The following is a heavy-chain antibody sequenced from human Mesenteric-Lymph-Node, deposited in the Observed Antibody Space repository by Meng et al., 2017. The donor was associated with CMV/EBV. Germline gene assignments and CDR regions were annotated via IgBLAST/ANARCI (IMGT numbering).Heavy chain of an antibody. D-gene: IGHD6-13*01. CDR1: VFSLSTSGVG. V-gene: IGHV2-5*02. CDR3: AHSSGIAAAGPFYFDY. Sequence: QITLKESGPTLVKPTQTLTLTCTFSVFSLSTSGVGVGWIRQPPGKALEWLALIYWDDDKRYSPSLKSRLTITKGTSKNQVVLTMTNMDPVDTATYYCAHSSGIAAAGPFYFDYWGQGTLVTVSS. J-gene: IGHJ4*02. CDR2: IYWDDDK.